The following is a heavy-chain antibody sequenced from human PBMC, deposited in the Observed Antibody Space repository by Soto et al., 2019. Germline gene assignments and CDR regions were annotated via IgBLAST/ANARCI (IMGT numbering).Heavy chain of an antibody. CDR3: ARSNVGLTIGPDLSVEYQLLNPHYYYYGMDV. V-gene: IGHV1-69*13. Sequence: GASVKVSCKASGGTFSSYAISWVRQPPGQGLEWMGGIIPIFGTANYAQKFQGRVTITADESTSTAYMELSSLRSEDTAVYYCARSNVGLTIGPDLSVEYQLLNPHYYYYGMDVWGQGTTVTVSS. CDR1: GGTFSSYA. J-gene: IGHJ6*02. D-gene: IGHD2-2*02. CDR2: IIPIFGTA.